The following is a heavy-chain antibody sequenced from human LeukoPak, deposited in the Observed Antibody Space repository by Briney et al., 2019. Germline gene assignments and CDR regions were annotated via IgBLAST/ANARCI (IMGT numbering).Heavy chain of an antibody. Sequence: GGSLRLSCAASGFTLSAHGMNWVRQAPGKGLEWVSSISSSSIYIYYGDSVKGRFTISRDNARNSLYLQMNSLRAEDTAVYFCARGYSNYGYAFDMWGQGTMVTVSS. D-gene: IGHD4-11*01. CDR2: ISSSSIYI. CDR3: ARGYSNYGYAFDM. J-gene: IGHJ3*02. CDR1: GFTLSAHG. V-gene: IGHV3-21*01.